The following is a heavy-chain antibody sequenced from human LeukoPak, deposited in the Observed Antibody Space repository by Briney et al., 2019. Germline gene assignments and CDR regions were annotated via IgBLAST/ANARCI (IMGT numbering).Heavy chain of an antibody. CDR2: IYYTGTT. CDR1: GGSINSSSYY. Sequence: SETLSLTCTVSGGSINSSSYYWGWLRQPPGKGLEWLGYIYYTGTTNYNPLFESRATISVDTSKNQFSLKLTSVTAADTAVYFCARGEDFERYYLAYWGQGTLVTVSS. D-gene: IGHD3-9*01. V-gene: IGHV4-61*05. J-gene: IGHJ4*02. CDR3: ARGEDFERYYLAY.